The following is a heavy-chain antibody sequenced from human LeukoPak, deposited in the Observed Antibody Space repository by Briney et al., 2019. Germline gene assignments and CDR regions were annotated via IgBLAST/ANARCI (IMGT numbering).Heavy chain of an antibody. CDR2: INPNSGGT. D-gene: IGHD2-2*01. J-gene: IGHJ6*02. V-gene: IGHV1-2*06. CDR1: GYTFTGYY. CDR3: ARVWKDIVVVPAASGMDV. Sequence: GASVKVSCKASGYTFTGYYMHWVRQAPGQGLEWMGRINPNSGGTNYAQKFQGRVTMTRDTSISTAYMELSRLRSDDTAVYYCARVWKDIVVVPAASGMDVWGQGTTVTVSS.